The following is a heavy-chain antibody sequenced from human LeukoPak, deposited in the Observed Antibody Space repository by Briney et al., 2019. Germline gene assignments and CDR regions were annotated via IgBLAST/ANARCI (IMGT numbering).Heavy chain of an antibody. CDR3: AKSPYVWGIPEYYFDY. J-gene: IGHJ4*02. D-gene: IGHD3-16*01. CDR1: GFTFSSYG. V-gene: IGHV3-30*18. Sequence: TGRSLRLSCAASGFTFSSYGMHWVRQAPGKGLEWVAVISYDGSNKYYADSVKGRFTISRDNSKNTLYLQMNSLRAEDTAVYYCAKSPYVWGIPEYYFDYWGQGTLVTVSS. CDR2: ISYDGSNK.